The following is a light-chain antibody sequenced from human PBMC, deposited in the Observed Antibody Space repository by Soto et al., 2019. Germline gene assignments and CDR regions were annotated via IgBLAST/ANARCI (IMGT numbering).Light chain of an antibody. J-gene: IGKJ5*01. Sequence: EIVMTQSTATVSGSPGDRFTLSCRDSRTVHSNVAWYQHKPGQAPRLLIYGASTRATGISARFSGGGSGTEFTLTISSLQSEDFALYFCQQYEKWPPSITFGQGTLLEIK. CDR3: QQYEKWPPSIT. CDR1: RTVHSN. CDR2: GAS. V-gene: IGKV3-15*01.